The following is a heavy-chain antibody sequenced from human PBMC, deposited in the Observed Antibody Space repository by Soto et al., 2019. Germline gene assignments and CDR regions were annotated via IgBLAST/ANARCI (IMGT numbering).Heavy chain of an antibody. Sequence: QVQLVESGGGVVQPGRSLRLSCAASGFTFSSYGMHWVRQAPGKGLEWVAVISYDGSNKCYADSVKGRFTISRDNSKNTLYLQMNSLRAEDAAVYYCVKQQPVLMFGDYWGQGTLVTVS. V-gene: IGHV3-30*03. CDR1: GFTFSSYG. CDR3: VKQQPVLMFGDY. CDR2: ISYDGSNK. D-gene: IGHD6-13*01. J-gene: IGHJ4*02.